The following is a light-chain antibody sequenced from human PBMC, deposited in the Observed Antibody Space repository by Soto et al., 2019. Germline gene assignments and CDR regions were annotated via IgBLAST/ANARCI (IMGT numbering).Light chain of an antibody. CDR2: ASS. CDR1: QSISSY. CDR3: QQSYSTHPLT. J-gene: IGKJ4*01. V-gene: IGKV1-39*01. Sequence: DIQMTQSPSSLSASVGDRFTVTCRASQSISSYLNWYQQKPGKAPKLLIYASSSLQSGVPSRFSGSGSGTDFTLTISSLQPEDFATYYCQQSYSTHPLTFGGGTKVDIK.